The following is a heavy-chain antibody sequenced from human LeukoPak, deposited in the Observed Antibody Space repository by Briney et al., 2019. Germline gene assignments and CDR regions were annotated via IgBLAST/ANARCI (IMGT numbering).Heavy chain of an antibody. CDR3: AKQLGYCSDGSCYFPY. J-gene: IGHJ4*02. V-gene: IGHV3-23*01. D-gene: IGHD2-15*01. CDR1: GFTLSSYW. Sequence: GGSLRLSCAASGFTLSSYWTSWVRQAPGKGLEWVSAISNNGGYTYYADSVQGRFTISRDNCKSTLCLQMNSLRAEDTAVYYCAKQLGYCSDGSCYFPYWGQGTLVTVSS. CDR2: ISNNGGYT.